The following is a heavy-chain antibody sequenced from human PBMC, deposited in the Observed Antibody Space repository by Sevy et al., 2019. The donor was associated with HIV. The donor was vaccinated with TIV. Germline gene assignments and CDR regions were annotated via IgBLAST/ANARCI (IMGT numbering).Heavy chain of an antibody. D-gene: IGHD6-19*01. V-gene: IGHV3-33*01. J-gene: IGHJ4*02. CDR3: ARVTGGSGWNVFDY. CDR2: IWYDGSSK. Sequence: GGSLRLSCAASGFTFSSFGMHWVRQAPGKGLEWVAVIWYDGSSKFYADSVKGRFTISRDNSTNTLYLQMSSLRAEDTAMYYCARVTGGSGWNVFDYWGQGTLVTVSS. CDR1: GFTFSSFG.